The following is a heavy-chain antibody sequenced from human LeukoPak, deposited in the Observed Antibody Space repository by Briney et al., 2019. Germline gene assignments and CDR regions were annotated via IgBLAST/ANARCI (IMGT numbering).Heavy chain of an antibody. Sequence: GGSLRLSCAASGFTFSSYWMHWVRQAPGKGLVWVLRINSDGSSTSYADSVKGRFTISRDNAKNTLYLQMNSLRAEDTAVYYCARDNYLTAIDYWGQGTLVTVSS. V-gene: IGHV3-74*01. J-gene: IGHJ4*02. D-gene: IGHD3-9*01. CDR3: ARDNYLTAIDY. CDR2: INSDGSST. CDR1: GFTFSSYW.